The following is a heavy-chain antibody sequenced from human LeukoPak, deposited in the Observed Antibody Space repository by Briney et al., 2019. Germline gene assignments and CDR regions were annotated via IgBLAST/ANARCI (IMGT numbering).Heavy chain of an antibody. J-gene: IGHJ4*02. CDR2: ISGSGSNT. D-gene: IGHD3-22*01. Sequence: GGSLRLSCAASGFTFSGYAMSWVRQAPGKGLEWVSSISGSGSNTYYADSVKGRFTISRDNSKKPLYLQMNSLRAEDTAVYYCAKDSSGYYKPIDSWGQGTLVIVSS. CDR3: AKDSSGYYKPIDS. V-gene: IGHV3-23*01. CDR1: GFTFSGYA.